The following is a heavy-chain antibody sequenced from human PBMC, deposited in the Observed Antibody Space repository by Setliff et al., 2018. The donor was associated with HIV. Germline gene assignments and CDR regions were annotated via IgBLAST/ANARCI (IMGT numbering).Heavy chain of an antibody. Sequence: GASVKVSCKASGYTFTRNAMHWVRQVPGPRLEWMGWINAGDGNTKYSQNIQGRVTMTRDTSTSTVYMELSSLRSEDTAVYYCARALHYSNYVYFDYWGQGTLVTVSS. J-gene: IGHJ4*02. CDR2: INAGDGNT. CDR3: ARALHYSNYVYFDY. D-gene: IGHD4-4*01. CDR1: GYTFTRNA. V-gene: IGHV1-3*01.